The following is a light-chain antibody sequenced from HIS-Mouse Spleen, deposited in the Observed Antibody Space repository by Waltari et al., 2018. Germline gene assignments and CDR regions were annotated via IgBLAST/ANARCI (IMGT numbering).Light chain of an antibody. J-gene: IGLJ2*01. Sequence: SYELTQPPSVSVSPGQTARITSAGEALPKKAAYWYQQKSSKAPVLVIYEDSKRPSGIPWRFSGSSSGTMATLTISGAQVEDEADYYCYSTDSSGNHRVFGGGTKLTVL. CDR3: YSTDSSGNHRV. CDR1: ALPKKA. V-gene: IGLV3-10*01. CDR2: EDS.